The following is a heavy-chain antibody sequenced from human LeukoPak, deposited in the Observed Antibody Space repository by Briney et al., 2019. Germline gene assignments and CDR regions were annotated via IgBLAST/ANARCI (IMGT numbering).Heavy chain of an antibody. CDR3: ARPGAGGYYDSSGYYSPYYFDY. CDR1: GYSFTSYW. V-gene: IGHV5-51*01. J-gene: IGHJ4*02. Sequence: GEPLKISCKGSGYSFTSYWIGWVRQMPGKGLEWMGIIYPGDSDTRYSPSFQGQVTISADKSISTAYLQWSSLKASDTAMYYCARPGAGGYYDSSGYYSPYYFDYWGQGTLVTVSS. D-gene: IGHD3-22*01. CDR2: IYPGDSDT.